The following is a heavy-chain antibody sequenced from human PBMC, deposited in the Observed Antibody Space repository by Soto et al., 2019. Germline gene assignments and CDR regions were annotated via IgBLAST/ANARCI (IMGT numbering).Heavy chain of an antibody. D-gene: IGHD7-27*01. J-gene: IGHJ3*02. CDR2: ISGTGGST. CDR3: GKGNSKWGTGDAFDI. Sequence: GGSLRLSCAASGLTFNNYALNWVRQAPGKGLEGVSSISGTGGSTFYAGSAKGRFTISRDNSKNTLFLQMTSLRAEDTAVYYCGKGNSKWGTGDAFDIWGQGTMVTVSS. CDR1: GLTFNNYA. V-gene: IGHV3-23*01.